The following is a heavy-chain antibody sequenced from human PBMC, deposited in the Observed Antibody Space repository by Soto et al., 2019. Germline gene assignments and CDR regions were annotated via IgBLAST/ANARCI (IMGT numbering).Heavy chain of an antibody. CDR1: GFTFSSYA. D-gene: IGHD3-9*01. V-gene: IGHV3-30-3*01. J-gene: IGHJ3*02. Sequence: QVQLVESGGGVVQPGRSLRLSCAASGFTFSSYAMHWVRQAPGKGLEWVAVISYDGSNKYYADSEKGRFTISRDNSKNTLYLQMNSLRAEDTAVYYCARDPMFAWLLPDAFDIWGQGTMVTVSS. CDR3: ARDPMFAWLLPDAFDI. CDR2: ISYDGSNK.